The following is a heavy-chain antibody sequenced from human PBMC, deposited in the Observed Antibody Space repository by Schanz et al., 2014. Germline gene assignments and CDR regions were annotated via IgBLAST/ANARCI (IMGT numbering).Heavy chain of an antibody. CDR2: VRKKEFSDDTE. CDR3: VREGSTTPVAGLRSFEWLGRFDY. V-gene: IGHV3-72*01. Sequence: EVQLLESGGGLVQPGGSLRLSCAASGFSFSDHAMDWVRQAAGKGLEWVGRVRKKEFSDDTEEYAASVRGRFTISRDDAKNVVNLQMNGLKTEDTAMYYCVREGSTTPVAGLRSFEWLGRFDYWGQGALVTVSS. CDR1: GFSFSDHA. D-gene: IGHD3-9*01. J-gene: IGHJ4*02.